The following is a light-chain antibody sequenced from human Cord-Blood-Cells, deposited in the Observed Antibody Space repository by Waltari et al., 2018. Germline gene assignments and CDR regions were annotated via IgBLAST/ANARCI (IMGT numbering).Light chain of an antibody. CDR3: SSYTSSSTLEV. J-gene: IGLJ3*02. CDR1: SSDVGAYNY. Sequence: QPALPQPASVSGSPGQSITISCPGTSSDVGAYNYVSWYQQHPGKAPKLMIYDVSNRPSGVSNRFSGSKSGNTASLTISGLQAEDEADYYCSSYTSSSTLEVFGGGTKLTVL. V-gene: IGLV2-14*01. CDR2: DVS.